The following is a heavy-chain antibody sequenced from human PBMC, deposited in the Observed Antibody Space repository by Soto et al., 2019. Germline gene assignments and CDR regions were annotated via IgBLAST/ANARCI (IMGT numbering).Heavy chain of an antibody. CDR1: GYSFTSYW. V-gene: IGHV5-51*01. D-gene: IGHD3-16*01. CDR2: IYPSDSDT. Sequence: PGESLKISCKGSGYSFTSYWIGWVRQRSGKGLEWVGIIYPSDSDTRYSPSFQGQVTISADKSISTTYLQWSSLKASDTAMYYCARPSNLGGILRDTFDLWGQGTMVTVS. CDR3: ARPSNLGGILRDTFDL. J-gene: IGHJ3*01.